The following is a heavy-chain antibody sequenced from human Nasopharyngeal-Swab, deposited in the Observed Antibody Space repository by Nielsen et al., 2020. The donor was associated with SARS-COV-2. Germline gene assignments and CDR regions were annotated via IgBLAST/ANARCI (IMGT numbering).Heavy chain of an antibody. Sequence: SETLSLTCAVYGGSFSGYYWSWIRQSPRKGLEWIGEINHSGSTNYNSSLKSRVTISLDTSKNQFSLRLRSVTAADTAVYYCARDQDYSNFDYWGQGTLVTVSS. V-gene: IGHV4-34*01. CDR1: GGSFSGYY. CDR2: INHSGST. J-gene: IGHJ4*02. D-gene: IGHD4-11*01. CDR3: ARDQDYSNFDY.